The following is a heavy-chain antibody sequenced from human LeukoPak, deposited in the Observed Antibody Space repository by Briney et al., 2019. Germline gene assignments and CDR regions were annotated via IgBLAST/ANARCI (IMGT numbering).Heavy chain of an antibody. CDR2: INEDGGER. D-gene: IGHD5-18*01. CDR3: AKAGLGYSYGTIDY. CDR1: GFTLNRYW. V-gene: IGHV3-7*03. Sequence: GGSLRLSCAASGFTLNRYWMSWVRQAPGKGLEWVANINEDGGERHYVDSVKGRFTISRDNAKNSLYLQMNSLRAEDTAVYYCAKAGLGYSYGTIDYWGQGTLVTVSS. J-gene: IGHJ4*02.